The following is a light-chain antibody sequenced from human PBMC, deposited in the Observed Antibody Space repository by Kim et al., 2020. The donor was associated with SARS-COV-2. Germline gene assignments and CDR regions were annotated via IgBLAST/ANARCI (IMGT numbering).Light chain of an antibody. CDR1: SSDVGGSNY. CDR2: DVS. Sequence: QSALTQPASVSGSPGQSITISCTGSSSDVGGSNYVSWYQQHPGKAPKLMIYDVSMRPSGVSYRFSGSKSGNTASLTISGLQAEDEADYYCSSYISSTTLVFGGGTQLTVL. CDR3: SSYISSTTLV. V-gene: IGLV2-14*03. J-gene: IGLJ3*02.